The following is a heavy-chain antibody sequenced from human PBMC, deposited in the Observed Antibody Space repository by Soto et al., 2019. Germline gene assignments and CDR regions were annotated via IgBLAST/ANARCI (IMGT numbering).Heavy chain of an antibody. CDR3: ARDSSIFGVVIIDFDY. V-gene: IGHV1-18*01. D-gene: IGHD3-3*01. Sequence: QVQLVQSGAEVKKPGASVKVSCKASGYTFTSYGIGWVRQAPGQGLEWMGWISAYNGNTNYAQKLQGRVTMTTDTSTSTAYMELRSLRSDDTAVYYCARDSSIFGVVIIDFDYWGQGTLVTVSS. CDR1: GYTFTSYG. J-gene: IGHJ4*02. CDR2: ISAYNGNT.